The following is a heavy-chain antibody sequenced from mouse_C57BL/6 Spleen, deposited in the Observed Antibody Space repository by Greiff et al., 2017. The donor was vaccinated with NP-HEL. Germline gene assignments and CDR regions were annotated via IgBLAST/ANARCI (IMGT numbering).Heavy chain of an antibody. J-gene: IGHJ2*01. CDR3: ARREYYGSLDY. Sequence: QVTLKVCGPGILQSSQTLSLTCSFSGFSLSTSGMGVSWIRQPSGKGLEWLAHIYWDDDKRYNPSRKSRLTISKDTSRNQVFLKITSVDTADTATYYCARREYYGSLDYWGQGTTLTVSS. V-gene: IGHV8-12*01. CDR2: IYWDDDK. CDR1: GFSLSTSGMG. D-gene: IGHD1-1*01.